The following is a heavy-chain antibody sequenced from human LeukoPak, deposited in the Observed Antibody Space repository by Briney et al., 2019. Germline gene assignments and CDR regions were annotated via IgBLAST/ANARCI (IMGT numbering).Heavy chain of an antibody. Sequence: PSETLSLTCAVYGGSFSGYYWSWIRQPPGKGLEWIGEINHSGSTNYNPSLKSRVTISVDTSKNQFSLKLSSVTAADTAVYYCARSPLGAPGYCSSTSCHYFDYWGQGTLVTVSS. CDR3: ARSPLGAPGYCSSTSCHYFDY. D-gene: IGHD2-2*01. CDR1: GGSFSGYY. V-gene: IGHV4-34*01. J-gene: IGHJ4*02. CDR2: INHSGST.